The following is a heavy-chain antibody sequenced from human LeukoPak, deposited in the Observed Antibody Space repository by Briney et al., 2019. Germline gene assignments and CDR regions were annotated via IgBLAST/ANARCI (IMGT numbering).Heavy chain of an antibody. J-gene: IGHJ3*02. CDR2: IIPIFSTA. CDR1: GGTFSSYA. CDR3: ARDWNYYYDSSGYYLDAFDI. D-gene: IGHD3-22*01. Sequence: ASVKVSCKASGGTFSSYAISWVRQAPGQGLEWMGRIIPIFSTANYAQKFQGRVTITTGESTSTAYMELSSLRSEDTAVYYCARDWNYYYDSSGYYLDAFDIWGQGTMVTVSS. V-gene: IGHV1-69*05.